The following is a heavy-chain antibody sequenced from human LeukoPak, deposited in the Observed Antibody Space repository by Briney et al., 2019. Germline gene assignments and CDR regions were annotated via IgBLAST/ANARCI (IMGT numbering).Heavy chain of an antibody. D-gene: IGHD3-3*01. Sequence: ASVKVSCKASGYTFTGYYMHWVRQAPGQGLEWMGCVNPNSGDTNYAQKFQERLILTRDMATRTVYMELSSLSSEDTAVYYCAAGRDLQIFAALDFWGQGTMVTVSS. V-gene: IGHV1-2*02. CDR1: GYTFTGYY. J-gene: IGHJ3*01. CDR2: VNPNSGDT. CDR3: AAGRDLQIFAALDF.